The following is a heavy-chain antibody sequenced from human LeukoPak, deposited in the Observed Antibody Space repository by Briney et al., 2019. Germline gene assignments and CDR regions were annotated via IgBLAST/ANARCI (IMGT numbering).Heavy chain of an antibody. V-gene: IGHV3-23*01. D-gene: IGHD4-17*01. CDR1: GFTFSSYA. J-gene: IGHJ5*02. CDR2: ISGSGGST. CDR3: AKAGDYGDFNWFDP. Sequence: GGSLRLSCAAPGFTFSSYAMSWVRQAPGKGLEWVSAISGSGGSTYYADSVKGRFTISRDNSKNTLYLQMNSLRAEDTAVYYCAKAGDYGDFNWFDPWGQGTLVTVSS.